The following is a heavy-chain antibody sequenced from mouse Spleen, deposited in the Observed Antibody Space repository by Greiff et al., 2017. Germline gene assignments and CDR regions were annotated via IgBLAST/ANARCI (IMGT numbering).Heavy chain of an antibody. D-gene: IGHD1-1*01. Sequence: EVKVVESGGGLVQSGRSLRLSCATSGFTFSDFYMEWVRQAPGKGLEWIAASRNKANDYTTEYSASVKGRFIVSRDTSQSILYLQMNALRAEDTAIYYCARDTYYYDGSSHWYFDVWGAGTTVTVSS. CDR2: SRNKANDYTT. CDR1: GFTFSDFY. V-gene: IGHV7-1*01. J-gene: IGHJ1*01. CDR3: ARDTYYYDGSSHWYFDV.